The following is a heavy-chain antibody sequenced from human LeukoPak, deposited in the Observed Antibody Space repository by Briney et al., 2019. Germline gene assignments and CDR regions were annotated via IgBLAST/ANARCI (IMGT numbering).Heavy chain of an antibody. V-gene: IGHV4-59*11. CDR3: ARGARHTVVTPYYFDC. D-gene: IGHD4-23*01. Sequence: PSETLSLTCTVSGGSISSQYWSWIRQPPGKGLEWIGYIYYSGSTSNPSLKSRVTISLETSKNQFSLRLSSVTAADTAVYYCARGARHTVVTPYYFDCWGQGTLVTVSS. CDR2: IYYSGST. J-gene: IGHJ4*02. CDR1: GGSISSQY.